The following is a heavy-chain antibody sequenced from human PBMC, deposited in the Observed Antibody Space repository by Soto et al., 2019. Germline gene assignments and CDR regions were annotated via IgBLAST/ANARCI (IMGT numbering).Heavy chain of an antibody. CDR1: VYTLTELS. J-gene: IGHJ5*02. CDR2: FDPEGGET. D-gene: IGHD1-26*01. Sequence: SVKVSCKVSVYTLTELSMHWVRQAPGKGLEWMGGFDPEGGETIYAQKFQGRVTMTEETSTDTAYMELSSPRSEDTAVYYCAIGGATLKDWFDPWGQGTLVTASS. CDR3: AIGGATLKDWFDP. V-gene: IGHV1-24*01.